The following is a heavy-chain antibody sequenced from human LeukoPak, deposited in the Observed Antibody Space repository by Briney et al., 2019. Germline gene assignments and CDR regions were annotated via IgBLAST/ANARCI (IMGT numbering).Heavy chain of an antibody. J-gene: IGHJ4*02. Sequence: ASVKVSCKASGYTFTGYHMHWVRQAPGQGLEWMGRINPNSGDTNYAQKFQGRVTMTRDTSISTAYMELSRLRTDDTAVYYCARDYCSSTSCLFDYWGQGTLVTVSS. D-gene: IGHD2-2*01. CDR1: GYTFTGYH. V-gene: IGHV1-2*06. CDR2: INPNSGDT. CDR3: ARDYCSSTSCLFDY.